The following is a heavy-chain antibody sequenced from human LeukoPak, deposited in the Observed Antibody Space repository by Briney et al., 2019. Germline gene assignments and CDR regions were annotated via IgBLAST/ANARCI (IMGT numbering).Heavy chain of an antibody. CDR3: ARDTRRYYYDPLYAFDI. D-gene: IGHD3-22*01. V-gene: IGHV3-30*14. Sequence: GGSLRLSCAASGFTFSSYAMHWVRQAPGKGLEWVATISYDRSNKYYADSVKGRFTISRDNSKNTPYLRMNSLRAEDTAVYYCARDTRRYYYDPLYAFDIWGQGTMVTVSS. CDR1: GFTFSSYA. CDR2: ISYDRSNK. J-gene: IGHJ3*02.